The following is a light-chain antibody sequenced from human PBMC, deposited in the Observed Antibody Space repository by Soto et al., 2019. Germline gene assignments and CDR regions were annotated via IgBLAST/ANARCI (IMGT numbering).Light chain of an antibody. CDR1: QSVSSN. CDR3: QQYNNWPPRT. CDR2: DAS. J-gene: IGKJ5*01. V-gene: IGKV3-15*01. Sequence: EIVLTQSPATLSVSPGERATLSCRASQSVSSNLAWYQQKPGQAPRLIIYDASTRATGIPARFSGSGSGTEFTLTISSLQSEDFAVYYCQQYNNWPPRTFGQGTRLEIK.